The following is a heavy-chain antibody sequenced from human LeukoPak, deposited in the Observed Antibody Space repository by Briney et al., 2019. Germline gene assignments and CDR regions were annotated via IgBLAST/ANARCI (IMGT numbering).Heavy chain of an antibody. CDR2: IYYSGNTNT. V-gene: IGHV4-59*01. CDR3: ARRAVAGTGRNYYYYMDV. Sequence: PSETLSLTCGVAGGSISSYYWSWIRQPPGKGLEWIGYIYYSGNTNTNYNPSLKSRVTISVDTSKNQFSLKLSSVTAADTAVYYCARRAVAGTGRNYYYYMDVWGKGTTVTVSS. D-gene: IGHD6-19*01. J-gene: IGHJ6*03. CDR1: GGSISSYY.